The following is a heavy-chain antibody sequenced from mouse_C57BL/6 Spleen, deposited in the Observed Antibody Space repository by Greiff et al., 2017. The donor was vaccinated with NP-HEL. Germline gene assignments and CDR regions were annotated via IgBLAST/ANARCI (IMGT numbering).Heavy chain of an antibody. CDR2: IDPETGGT. Sequence: VQVVESGAELVRPGASVTLSCKASGYTFTDYEMHWVKQTPVHGLEWIGAIDPETGGTAYNQKFKGKAILTADKSSSTAYMELRSLTSEDSAVYYCTRSGFAYWGQGTLVTVSA. CDR1: GYTFTDYE. V-gene: IGHV1-15*01. CDR3: TRSGFAY. J-gene: IGHJ3*01.